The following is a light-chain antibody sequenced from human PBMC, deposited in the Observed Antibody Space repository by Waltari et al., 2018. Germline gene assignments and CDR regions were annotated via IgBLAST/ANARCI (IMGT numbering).Light chain of an antibody. CDR2: DTS. V-gene: IGKV3-11*01. CDR3: QQGSILPLT. Sequence: VLTQSPATLSLYAGERATLSCRASQSVFNYLAWYQQKRGQAPRLLIYDTSKRATGIPARFSGSGSGTDFTLTISNLEADDFALYYCQQGSILPLTFGGGTKVEIK. J-gene: IGKJ4*01. CDR1: QSVFNY.